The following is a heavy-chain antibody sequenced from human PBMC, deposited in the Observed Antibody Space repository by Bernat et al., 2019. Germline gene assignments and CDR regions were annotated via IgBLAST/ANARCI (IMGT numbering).Heavy chain of an antibody. D-gene: IGHD4-23*01. J-gene: IGHJ4*02. CDR2: ISGDGSRT. CDR3: ARDPDYGGYSYFES. V-gene: IGHV3-74*01. Sequence: EVQLVESGGGLVQPGGSLRLSCAASGFTFSTYWMHWVRQVSGKGLEWVSRISGDGSRTTYADSVKGRFTISRDNAKNTLSLQMNSLRAEVTAVYYCARDPDYGGYSYFESWGQGTLVTVSS. CDR1: GFTFSTYW.